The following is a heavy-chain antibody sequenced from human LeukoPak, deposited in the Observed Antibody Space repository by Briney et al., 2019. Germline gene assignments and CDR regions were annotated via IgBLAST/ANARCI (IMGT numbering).Heavy chain of an antibody. J-gene: IGHJ4*02. CDR2: AADSGST. V-gene: IGHV4-59*01. CDR3: ARTSQSGYASDFAY. CDR1: GDSMSDYF. D-gene: IGHD6-25*01. Sequence: SETLSLTCTVSGDSMSDYFWTWIRQPPGKGLEWIGYAADSGSTNYNPSLKSRVTISVDTSKNQFSLKLSSVTAADTAVYYCARTSQSGYASDFAYWGQGTLVTVSS.